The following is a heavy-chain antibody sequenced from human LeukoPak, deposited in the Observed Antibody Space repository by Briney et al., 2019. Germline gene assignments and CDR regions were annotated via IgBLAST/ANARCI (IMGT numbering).Heavy chain of an antibody. Sequence: KPSETLSLTCAVYGGSFSGYYWSWIRQPPGKGLEWIGEINHSGSTNYNPSPKSRVTISVDTSKNQFSLKLSSVTAADTTVYYCARDGPFYYGMDVWGQGTTVTVSS. J-gene: IGHJ6*02. CDR3: ARDGPFYYGMDV. CDR1: GGSFSGYY. V-gene: IGHV4-34*01. CDR2: INHSGST.